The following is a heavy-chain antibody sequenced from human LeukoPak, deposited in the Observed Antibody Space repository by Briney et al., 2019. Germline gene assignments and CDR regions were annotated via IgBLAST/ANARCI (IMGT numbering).Heavy chain of an antibody. CDR1: GFTFSNYW. V-gene: IGHV3-74*01. D-gene: IGHD3-3*01. J-gene: IGHJ5*01. Sequence: GGSLRLSCAASGFTFSNYWIHWVRQAPGKGLVWVSRINPAGNYANYADSVKGRFTISRDNAKNTVYLQMNSLRAEDTALFYCVRDWDHYDFDSWGQGTLVTVSP. CDR2: INPAGNYA. CDR3: VRDWDHYDFDS.